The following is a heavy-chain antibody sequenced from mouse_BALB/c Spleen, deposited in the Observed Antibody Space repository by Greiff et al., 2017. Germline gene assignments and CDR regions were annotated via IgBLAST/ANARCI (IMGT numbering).Heavy chain of an antibody. D-gene: IGHD1-1*01. J-gene: IGHJ2*01. CDR2: INPSTGYT. V-gene: IGHV1-7*01. CDR3: ARLTTVVERYFDY. CDR1: GYTFTSYW. Sequence: QVQLQQSGAELAKPGASVKMSCKASGYTFTSYWMHWVKQRPGQGLEWIGYINPSTGYTEYNQKFKDKATLTADKSSSTAYMQLSSLTSEDSAVYYCARLTTVVERYFDYWGQGTTLTVSS.